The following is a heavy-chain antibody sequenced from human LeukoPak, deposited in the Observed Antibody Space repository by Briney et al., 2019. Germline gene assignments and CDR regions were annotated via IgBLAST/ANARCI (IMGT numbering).Heavy chain of an antibody. CDR1: GFTFSSYS. CDR3: AREPKYCSGGSCQDY. V-gene: IGHV3-21*01. D-gene: IGHD2-15*01. J-gene: IGHJ4*02. CDR2: ISSSSSYI. Sequence: GGSLRLSCAASGFTFSSYSMNWVRQAPGKGLDWVSSISSSSSYIYYADSVKGRFTISRDNAKNSLYLQMNSLRAEDTAVYYCAREPKYCSGGSCQDYWGQGTLVTVSS.